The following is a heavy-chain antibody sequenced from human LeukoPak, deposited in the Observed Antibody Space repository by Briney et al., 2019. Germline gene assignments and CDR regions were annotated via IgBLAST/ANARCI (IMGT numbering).Heavy chain of an antibody. CDR1: GGSFSGYY. Sequence: SETLSLTCAVYGGSFSGYYWSWIRQPPGKGLEWIGEINHSGSTNYNPSLKSRVTISVDTSKNQFSLKLSSVTAADTAVYYCARGGGGSSWYVFNWFDPWGQGTLVTVSS. CDR2: INHSGST. D-gene: IGHD6-13*01. J-gene: IGHJ5*02. V-gene: IGHV4-34*01. CDR3: ARGGGGSSWYVFNWFDP.